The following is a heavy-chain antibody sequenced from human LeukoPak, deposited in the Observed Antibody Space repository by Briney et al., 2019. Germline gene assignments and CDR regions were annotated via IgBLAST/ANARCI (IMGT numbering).Heavy chain of an antibody. CDR2: ICSSSSYI. CDR1: GFTFSSYS. J-gene: IGHJ4*02. Sequence: PGGALRLSCVASGFTFSSYSMNSVCQAPGKGLEWGSSICSSSSYIYYAHSVKGRFTISRDNAKNSLYLQMNSLRAEDTAVYYCFGIYGDEPFDYWGQGTLVSVSS. CDR3: FGIYGDEPFDY. D-gene: IGHD4-17*01. V-gene: IGHV3-21*01.